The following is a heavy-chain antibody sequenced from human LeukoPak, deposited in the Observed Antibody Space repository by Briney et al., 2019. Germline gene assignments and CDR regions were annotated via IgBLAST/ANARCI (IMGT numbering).Heavy chain of an antibody. J-gene: IGHJ3*02. Sequence: GGSLRLSCAASGFTFSSYGMHWVRQASGKGLEWVAVIWYDGSNKYYADSVKGRFTISRDNSKNTLYLQMNSLRAEDTAVYYCARAEGYYDSSGNDAFDIWGQGTMVTVSS. V-gene: IGHV3-33*01. CDR2: IWYDGSNK. CDR1: GFTFSSYG. D-gene: IGHD3-22*01. CDR3: ARAEGYYDSSGNDAFDI.